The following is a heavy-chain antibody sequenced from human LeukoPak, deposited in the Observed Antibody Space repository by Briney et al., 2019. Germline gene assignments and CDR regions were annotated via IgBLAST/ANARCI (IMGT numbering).Heavy chain of an antibody. V-gene: IGHV4-39*07. J-gene: IGHJ4*02. CDR2: IYYSGST. CDR1: GGSISSSSYY. Sequence: SETLSLTCTVSGGSISSSSYYWGWIRQPPGKGLEWIGSIYYSGSTYYNPSLKSRVTISVDTSKNQFSLKLSSVTAADTAVYYCARRPGYSSSHFTSPYFSPWPTQYYFDYWGQGTLVTVSS. CDR3: ARRPGYSSSHFTSPYFSPWPTQYYFDY. D-gene: IGHD6-13*01.